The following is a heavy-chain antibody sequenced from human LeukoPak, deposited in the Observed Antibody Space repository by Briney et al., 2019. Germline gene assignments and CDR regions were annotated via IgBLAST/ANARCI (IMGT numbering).Heavy chain of an antibody. CDR1: GYTFRNFY. J-gene: IGHJ4*02. CDR2: IDPSGGST. D-gene: IGHD3-10*01. Sequence: DPVTVSCKASGYTFRNFYMHWVRQAPGQGLEWMGLIDPSGGSTSYSYKLQGRVTMTRDMSTSTIYMELSSLRSEDTAVYYCAREGASFKWFGEWGQGTLITVSS. CDR3: AREGASFKWFGE. V-gene: IGHV1-46*04.